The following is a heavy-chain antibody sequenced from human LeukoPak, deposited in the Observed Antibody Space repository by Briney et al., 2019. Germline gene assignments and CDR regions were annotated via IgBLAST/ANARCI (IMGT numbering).Heavy chain of an antibody. J-gene: IGHJ4*02. Sequence: PSQTLSLTCTVSGGSISSGDYYWSWIRQPPGKGLEWIGYIYYSGSTYYNPSLKSRVTISVDTSKNQFSLKLSSVTAADTAVYYCARLMITFGAVIAPFDYWGQRTLVTVSS. CDR1: GGSISSGDYY. CDR3: ARLMITFGAVIAPFDY. D-gene: IGHD3-16*02. CDR2: IYYSGST. V-gene: IGHV4-30-4*08.